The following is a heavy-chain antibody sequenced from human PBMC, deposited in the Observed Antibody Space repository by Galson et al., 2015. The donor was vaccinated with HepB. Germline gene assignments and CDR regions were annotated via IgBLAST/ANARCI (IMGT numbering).Heavy chain of an antibody. J-gene: IGHJ3*02. V-gene: IGHV6-1*01. CDR1: GDSVSSNSAA. CDR2: TYYRSKWYN. D-gene: IGHD6-13*01. CDR3: ARAPVDTYSSSWYGGDAFDI. Sequence: CAISGDSVSSNSAAWNWIRQSPSRGLEWLGRTYYRSKWYNDYAVSVKSRITINPDTSKNQSSLQLNSVTPEDTAVYYCARAPVDTYSSSWYGGDAFDIWGQGTMVTVSS.